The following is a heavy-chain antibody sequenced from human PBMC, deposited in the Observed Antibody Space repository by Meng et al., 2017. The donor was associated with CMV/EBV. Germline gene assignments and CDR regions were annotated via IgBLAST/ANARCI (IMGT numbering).Heavy chain of an antibody. D-gene: IGHD2-2*02. CDR1: GFTFSSYW. CDR3: ARSDCSSTSCYNYYYGMDV. J-gene: IGHJ6*02. Sequence: SCAASGFTFSSYWMSWVRQAPGKGLEWVANIKQDGSEKYYVDSVKGRFTISRDNAKNSLYLQMNSLRAEDTAVYYCARSDCSSTSCYNYYYGMDVWGQGTTVTVSS. CDR2: IKQDGSEK. V-gene: IGHV3-7*01.